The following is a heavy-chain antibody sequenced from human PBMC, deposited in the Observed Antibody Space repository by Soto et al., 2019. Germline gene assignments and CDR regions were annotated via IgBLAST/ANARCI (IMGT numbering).Heavy chain of an antibody. Sequence: SETLSLTCTVSGGSISSGYYWTWIRQHPGKGLEWIGYIYYSGSTLYNPSLKSRAAISVDTSKNQFSLNLTSVTAADTAVYYCTRGGIPPSGYGIAYAMDVWGQGTTVTVSS. V-gene: IGHV4-31*03. J-gene: IGHJ6*02. CDR2: IYYSGST. CDR3: TRGGIPPSGYGIAYAMDV. D-gene: IGHD1-26*01. CDR1: GGSISSGYY.